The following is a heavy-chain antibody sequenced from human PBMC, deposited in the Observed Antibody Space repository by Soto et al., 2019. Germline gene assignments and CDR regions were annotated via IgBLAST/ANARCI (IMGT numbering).Heavy chain of an antibody. V-gene: IGHV3-30-3*01. D-gene: IGHD1-7*01. Sequence: QVQLVESGGGVVQPGRSLRLSCAASGFTFSSYAMHWVRQAPGKGLEWVAVISYDGSNKYYADSVKGRFTISRDNSKNTLYLQMNSLRAKDTAVYYCALIGTTENWFDPWGQGTLVTVSS. CDR2: ISYDGSNK. CDR1: GFTFSSYA. J-gene: IGHJ5*02. CDR3: ALIGTTENWFDP.